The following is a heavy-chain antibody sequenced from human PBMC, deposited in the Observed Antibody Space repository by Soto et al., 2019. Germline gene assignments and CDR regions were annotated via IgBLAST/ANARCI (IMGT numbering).Heavy chain of an antibody. CDR1: GYGFSSDG. D-gene: IGHD5-12*01. V-gene: IGHV1-2*04. CDR3: ARGRGYSGYARVYAFAI. Sequence: ASVKGAWKAAGYGFSSDGSSWLRQATGQGLEWMGWINPNSGGTNYAQKFQGWVTMTRDTSISTAYMELSRLRSDDTAVYYCARGRGYSGYARVYAFAIWGQGTMVTVSS. J-gene: IGHJ3*02. CDR2: INPNSGGT.